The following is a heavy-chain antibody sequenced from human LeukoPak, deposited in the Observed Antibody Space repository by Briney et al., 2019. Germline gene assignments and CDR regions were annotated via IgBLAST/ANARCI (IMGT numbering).Heavy chain of an antibody. V-gene: IGHV3-30*18. Sequence: GGPLRLSCAASGFTFSSYGMHWVRQAPGKGLEWVAVISYDGSNKYYADSVKGRFTISRDNSKNTLYLQMNSLRAEDTAVYYCAKDLAGAGFDYWGQGTLVTVSS. CDR3: AKDLAGAGFDY. D-gene: IGHD1-26*01. CDR2: ISYDGSNK. CDR1: GFTFSSYG. J-gene: IGHJ4*02.